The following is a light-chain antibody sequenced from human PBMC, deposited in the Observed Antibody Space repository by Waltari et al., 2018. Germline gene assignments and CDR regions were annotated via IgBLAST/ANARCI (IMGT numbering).Light chain of an antibody. CDR2: DLF. J-gene: IGKJ1*01. Sequence: DIVMTQTPLSLSVTPGQPASISCRSSQSLLHRDRKTYLSWFLQKAGQPPRLLIYDLFNRFPGVPDRFSGSGSGTDFTLRISRVEPEDVGVYYCMQSIQFPRTFGQGTKVDIK. V-gene: IGKV2D-29*01. CDR3: MQSIQFPRT. CDR1: QSLLHRDRKTY.